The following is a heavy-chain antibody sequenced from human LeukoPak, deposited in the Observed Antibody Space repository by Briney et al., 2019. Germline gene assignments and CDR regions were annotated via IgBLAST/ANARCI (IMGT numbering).Heavy chain of an antibody. CDR3: ARDRVEVTTSMLGGVKRTVTDYYGMDV. V-gene: IGHV3-53*01. D-gene: IGHD3-16*01. Sequence: GGSLRLSCGASGFTVSNNHMSWVRQAPGKGLEWVSTTYSDGTTYYADSVKGRFTISRDNSRNTLYVQMNSLRAEDTAVYFCARDRVEVTTSMLGGVKRTVTDYYGMDVWGQGTTVTV. CDR1: GFTVSNNH. CDR2: TYSDGTT. J-gene: IGHJ6*02.